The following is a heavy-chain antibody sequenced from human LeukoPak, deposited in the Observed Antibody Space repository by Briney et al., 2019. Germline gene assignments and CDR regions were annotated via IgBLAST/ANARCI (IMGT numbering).Heavy chain of an antibody. D-gene: IGHD3-10*01. CDR2: INHSGST. CDR1: GGSFSGYY. J-gene: IGHJ4*02. V-gene: IGHV4-34*01. CDR3: ARVGPQTKARNYYGSGSYGPFDY. Sequence: SETLSLTCAVYGGSFSGYYWSWIRQPPGKGLEWIGEINHSGSTNYNPSLKSRVTISVDTSKNQFSLKLSSVTAADTAVYYCARVGPQTKARNYYGSGSYGPFDYWGQGTLVTVSS.